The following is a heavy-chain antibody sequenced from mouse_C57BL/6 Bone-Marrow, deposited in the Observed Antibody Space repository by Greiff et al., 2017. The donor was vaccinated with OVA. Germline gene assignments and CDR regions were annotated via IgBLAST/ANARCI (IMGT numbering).Heavy chain of an antibody. V-gene: IGHV1-26*01. CDR1: GYTFTDYY. CDR3: AREGAYYGIAMDN. D-gene: IGHD2-10*01. J-gene: IGHJ4*01. Sequence: EVQLQQSGPELVKPGASVKISCKASGYTFTDYYMNWVKQSHGKSLEWIGDINPNNGGTSYNQKFKGKATLTVDKSSSTAYMELRSLTSEDSAVYYSAREGAYYGIAMDNWGQGASVTVSS. CDR2: INPNNGGT.